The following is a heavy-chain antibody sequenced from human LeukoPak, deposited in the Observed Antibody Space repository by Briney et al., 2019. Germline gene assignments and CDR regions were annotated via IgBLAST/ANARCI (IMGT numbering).Heavy chain of an antibody. CDR1: GGSISSYY. D-gene: IGHD5-12*01. Sequence: SETLSLTCTVSGGSISSYYWSWIRQPPGKGLEWIGYIYYSGSTNYNPSLKSRVTISVDTSKNQFSLKLCSVTAADTAVYYCARGGGYDYSGFDYWGQGTLVTVSS. J-gene: IGHJ4*02. CDR3: ARGGGYDYSGFDY. CDR2: IYYSGST. V-gene: IGHV4-59*08.